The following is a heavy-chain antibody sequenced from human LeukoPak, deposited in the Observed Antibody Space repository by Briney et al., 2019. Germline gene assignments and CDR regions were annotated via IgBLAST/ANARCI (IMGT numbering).Heavy chain of an antibody. CDR3: ARGSSWYQTNFDY. CDR2: IYYSGST. CDR1: GGSISSSSYY. J-gene: IGHJ4*02. Sequence: PSETLSLTCTVSGGSISSSSYYWGWIRQPPGKGLEWIGSIYYSGSTYYNPSLKSRVTISVDTSKNQFSLKLSPVTAADTAVYYCARGSSWYQTNFDYWGQGTLVTVSS. V-gene: IGHV4-39*07. D-gene: IGHD6-13*01.